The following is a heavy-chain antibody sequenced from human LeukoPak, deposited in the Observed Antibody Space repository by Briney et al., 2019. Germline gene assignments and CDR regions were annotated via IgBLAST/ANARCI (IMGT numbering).Heavy chain of an antibody. CDR1: GASITTYH. J-gene: IGHJ4*02. CDR3: ARVGGVGYDSSGYPYYFDY. CDR2: VSASGTT. V-gene: IGHV4-4*07. Sequence: PSETLSLTCTVSGASITTYHWHWIRQPAGKGLEWVGHVSASGTTTYNPSLKSRVTMSVDTSKNQFSLKLSSVTAADTAVYYCARVGGVGYDSSGYPYYFDYWGQGTLVTVSS. D-gene: IGHD3-22*01.